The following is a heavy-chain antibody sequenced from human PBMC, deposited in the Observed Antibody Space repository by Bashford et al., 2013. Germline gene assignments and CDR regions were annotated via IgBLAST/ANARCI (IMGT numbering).Heavy chain of an antibody. V-gene: IGHV3-7*01. D-gene: IGHD3-10*01. CDR2: HKTMMEVR. CDR3: VRDRVGSVWPSGPAVDY. CDR1: GLTFRLL. J-gene: IGHJ4*02. Sequence: GGSLRLSCEAFGLTFRLLDELVRQGPGKGLEWVANHKTMMEVRYTMWDSVKGRFTISRDNAKNSLYLQMESLRTEDTAMYYCVRDRVGSVWPSGPAVDYWGQGTLVTVSS.